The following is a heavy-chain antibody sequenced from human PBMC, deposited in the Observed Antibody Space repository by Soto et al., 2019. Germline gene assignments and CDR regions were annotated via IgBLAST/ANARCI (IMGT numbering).Heavy chain of an antibody. D-gene: IGHD3-10*01. CDR2: IIPIFGTA. CDR3: AREESYYGSGSYYKSHYYCMHV. J-gene: IGHJ6*02. Sequence: GASVKVSCKASGGTFSSYAISWVRQAPGQGLEWMGGIIPIFGTANYAQKFQGRVTITADESTSTAYMELSSLRSEDTAVYYCAREESYYGSGSYYKSHYYCMHVWCQGITVTVS. CDR1: GGTFSSYA. V-gene: IGHV1-69*13.